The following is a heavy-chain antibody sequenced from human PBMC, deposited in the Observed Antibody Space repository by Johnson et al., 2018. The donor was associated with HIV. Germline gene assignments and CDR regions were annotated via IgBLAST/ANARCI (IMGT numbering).Heavy chain of an antibody. D-gene: IGHD4-23*01. CDR3: VKPPREVTVVDAFDI. V-gene: IGHV3-64*01. CDR2: ISSNGIGT. J-gene: IGHJ3*02. Sequence: VHLVESGGGVVRPGGSLRLSCAVSGFTFSNFAMHWVRQAPGKGLEYVSAISSNGIGTYYANSVDGRFTISRDNSKNTLFLQMNSLRPEDTALYSCVKPPREVTVVDAFDIWGQGTKVTVSS. CDR1: GFTFSNFA.